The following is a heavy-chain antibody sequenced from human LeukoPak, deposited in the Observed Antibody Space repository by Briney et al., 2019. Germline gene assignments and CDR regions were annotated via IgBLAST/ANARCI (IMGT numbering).Heavy chain of an antibody. J-gene: IGHJ4*02. CDR1: G. CDR3: AKEIWPTVAIPGRTYFDY. Sequence: GIRRVSKATGKGLEWVAFIRYDGSDEYYADSVKGRFTVSRDSSKNTLYLQMNSLRAEDTAVYYCAKEIWPTVAIPGRTYFDYWGQGALVTVSS. CDR2: IRYDGSDE. D-gene: IGHD4-17*01. V-gene: IGHV3-30*02.